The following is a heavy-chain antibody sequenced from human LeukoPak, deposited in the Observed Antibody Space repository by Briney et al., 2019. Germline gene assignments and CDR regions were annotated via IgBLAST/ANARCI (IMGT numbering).Heavy chain of an antibody. CDR1: GYTFTSYY. J-gene: IGHJ4*02. CDR3: ARGLGYCSSTSCYAFDY. CDR2: INPSGGST. V-gene: IGHV1-46*03. D-gene: IGHD2-2*01. Sequence: ASVKVSCKASGYTFTSYYMHWVRQAPGQGLEWMGIINPSGGSTSCAQKFQGRVTMTRDTSTSTVYMELSSLRSEDTAVYYCARGLGYCSSTSCYAFDYWGQGTLVTVSS.